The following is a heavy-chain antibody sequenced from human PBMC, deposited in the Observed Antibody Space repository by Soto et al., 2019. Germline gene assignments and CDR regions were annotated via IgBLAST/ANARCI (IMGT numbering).Heavy chain of an antibody. J-gene: IGHJ6*03. Sequence: EVQLVESGGGLVQPGGSLRLSCAASGFTVSSNYMSWVRQAPGKGLEWVSVIYRGGSTYYADSVKGRYTISRNNSKYTLYLQMNSPRAKYTAVYYCARAPKFCSGLNYYYYYYMHVWGKGTTVTVSS. CDR1: GFTVSSNY. D-gene: IGHD2-15*01. CDR3: ARAPKFCSGLNYYYYYYMHV. V-gene: IGHV3-66*01. CDR2: IYRGGST.